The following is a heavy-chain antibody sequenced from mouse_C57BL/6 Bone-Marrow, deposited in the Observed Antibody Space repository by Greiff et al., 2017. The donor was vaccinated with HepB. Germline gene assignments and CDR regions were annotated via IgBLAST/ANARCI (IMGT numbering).Heavy chain of an antibody. D-gene: IGHD1-1*01. J-gene: IGHJ2*01. CDR2: INPNNGGT. CDR3: ASYGSSYGGYFDY. V-gene: IGHV1-26*01. CDR1: GYTFTDYY. Sequence: VQLQQPGPELVKPGASVKISCKASGYTFTDYYMNWVKQSHGKSLEWIGDINPNNGGTSYNQKFKGKATLTVDKSSSTAYMELRSLTSEDSAVYYCASYGSSYGGYFDYWGQGTTLTVSS.